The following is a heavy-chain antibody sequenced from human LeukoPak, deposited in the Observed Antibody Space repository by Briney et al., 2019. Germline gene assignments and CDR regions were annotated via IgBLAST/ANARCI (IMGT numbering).Heavy chain of an antibody. CDR3: ATHGEIAAAGYYYYYMDV. Sequence: ASVKVSCEASGYTFTSYDINWVRQATGQGREWMGWMNPNSGNTGYAQKFQGRVTMTRNTSISTAYMELSSLRSEDTAVYYCATHGEIAAAGYYYYYMDVWGKGTTVTVSS. CDR2: MNPNSGNT. CDR1: GYTFTSYD. D-gene: IGHD6-13*01. J-gene: IGHJ6*03. V-gene: IGHV1-8*01.